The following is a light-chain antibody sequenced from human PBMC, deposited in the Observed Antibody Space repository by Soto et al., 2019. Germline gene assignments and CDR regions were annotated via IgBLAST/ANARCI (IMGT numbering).Light chain of an antibody. CDR1: QSVRSN. V-gene: IGKV3-15*01. CDR3: QQYNNWPPT. J-gene: IGKJ1*01. CDR2: GAS. Sequence: EIGMTQSAASLSLSPGDRATLSFRASQSVRSNLAWYQQKPGQAPRLLIYGASTRATGIPGRFSGSGFGTEFALTISSLQSEDFAIYHCQQYNNWPPTFGQGTKVDI.